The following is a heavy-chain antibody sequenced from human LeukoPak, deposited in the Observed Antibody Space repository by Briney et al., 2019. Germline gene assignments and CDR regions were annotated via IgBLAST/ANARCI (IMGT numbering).Heavy chain of an antibody. D-gene: IGHD6-19*01. V-gene: IGHV3-23*01. J-gene: IGHJ4*02. CDR3: AEGRSYSSGWEYYFDY. Sequence: GGSLRLSCAASGFTFSSYAMSWVRQAPGKGLEWVSAISGSGGSTYYADSVKGRFTISRDNSKNTLYLQMNSLRAEDTAVYYCAEGRSYSSGWEYYFDYWGQGTLVTVPS. CDR2: ISGSGGST. CDR1: GFTFSSYA.